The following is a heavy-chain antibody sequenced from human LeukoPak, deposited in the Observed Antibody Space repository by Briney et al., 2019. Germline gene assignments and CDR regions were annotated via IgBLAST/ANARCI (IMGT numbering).Heavy chain of an antibody. Sequence: GGSLRLSCAASGFTFSNYAMSWVRQAPGKGLEWVSSINGRGGSTYYADSVKGRFTLSRDNSKSTLYLQMNSLRTEDTAVYYCAKETLIGTMVRGLDYWGQGTLVAVSS. J-gene: IGHJ4*02. D-gene: IGHD3-10*01. CDR1: GFTFSNYA. V-gene: IGHV3-23*01. CDR2: INGRGGST. CDR3: AKETLIGTMVRGLDY.